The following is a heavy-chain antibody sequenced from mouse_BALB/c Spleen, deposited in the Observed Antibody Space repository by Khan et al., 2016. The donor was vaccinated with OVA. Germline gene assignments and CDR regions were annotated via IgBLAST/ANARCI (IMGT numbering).Heavy chain of an antibody. CDR1: GYSFTSYY. CDR3: ARGTFDY. J-gene: IGHJ3*01. D-gene: IGHD3-3*01. V-gene: IGHV1S135*01. Sequence: VRLQQSGPELMKPGAPVNISCKASGYSFTSYYIHWVKQSHGKSLEWIGYIDPFNGDTDYNQKFKGKATLTVDKSSNTAYMHLSSLTSEDSAVYYCARGTFDYWGQGTLVTVSA. CDR2: IDPFNGDT.